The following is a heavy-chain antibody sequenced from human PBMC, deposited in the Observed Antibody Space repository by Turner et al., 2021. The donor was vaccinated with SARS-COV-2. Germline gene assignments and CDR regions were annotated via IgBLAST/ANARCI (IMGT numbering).Heavy chain of an antibody. CDR2: IDYSGIT. D-gene: IGHD5-18*01. CDR3: ARLMDTAMDYYGMDV. V-gene: IGHV4-39*01. CDR1: DGSISSSTYY. J-gene: IGHJ6*02. Sequence: QLQLQESGTGLVKPSENQSLTCTVSDGSISSSTYYWGWIRQPPGKGLEWIGNIDYSGITYYNPSLKSRVTISVDTSKNQFSLKLSSVTAADTAVYYCARLMDTAMDYYGMDVWGQGTTVTVSS.